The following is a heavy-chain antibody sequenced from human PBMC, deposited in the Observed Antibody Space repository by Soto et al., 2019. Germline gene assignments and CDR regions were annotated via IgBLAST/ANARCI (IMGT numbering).Heavy chain of an antibody. D-gene: IGHD3-10*01. V-gene: IGHV3-23*01. CDR2: IDGRTDNT. Sequence: DVHLLESGGAVVQPGDSLRLSCAASGFTFKNYAMNWVRRAPGRGLEWVSTIDGRTDNTHYADSVRGRFVISRDNSKNTMYLQLNSLRAEDMAVYYCATRITSHFDSWGQGTLVTVSS. CDR3: ATRITSHFDS. J-gene: IGHJ4*02. CDR1: GFTFKNYA.